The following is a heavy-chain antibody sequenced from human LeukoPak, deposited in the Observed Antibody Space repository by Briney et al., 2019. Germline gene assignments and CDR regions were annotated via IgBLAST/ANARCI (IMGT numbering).Heavy chain of an antibody. D-gene: IGHD4-17*01. J-gene: IGHJ4*02. Sequence: GGSLGLSCEASGISFVDCAMSWVRHAPGKGLEWVSGITFSGAITYYSDSVKGRFTISRDNSRNTLYLQLNSLRGEDTALYYCVKGGIYADLGDYWGQGTLVTVSS. CDR3: VKGGIYADLGDY. CDR2: ITFSGAIT. V-gene: IGHV3-23*01. CDR1: GISFVDCA.